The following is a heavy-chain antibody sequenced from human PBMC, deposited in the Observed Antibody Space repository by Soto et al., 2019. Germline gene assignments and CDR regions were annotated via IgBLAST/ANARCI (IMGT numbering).Heavy chain of an antibody. CDR3: AGYDPFDY. Sequence: GGSLRLSCAASGVTFSNNAMSWVRQAPGKGLEWVSAIRGSGPGTYYAVSVKGRFTISRDNSKNTLYLQMNSLRAEDTAIYYCAGYDPFDYWGQGTLVTVSS. J-gene: IGHJ4*02. V-gene: IGHV3-23*01. D-gene: IGHD2-15*01. CDR2: IRGSGPGT. CDR1: GVTFSNNA.